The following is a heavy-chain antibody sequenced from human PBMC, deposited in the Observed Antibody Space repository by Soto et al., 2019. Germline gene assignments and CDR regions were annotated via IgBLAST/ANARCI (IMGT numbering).Heavy chain of an antibody. D-gene: IGHD6-19*01. Sequence: GSLSLSCAASGFTFSSYGMHWVRQAPGKGLEWVAVISYDGSNKYYADSVKGRFTISRDNSKNTLYLQMNSLRAEDTAVYYCAKDVVGSGWYVGYYYYYYGMDVWGQGTTVTVSS. CDR3: AKDVVGSGWYVGYYYYYYGMDV. CDR1: GFTFSSYG. V-gene: IGHV3-30*18. J-gene: IGHJ6*02. CDR2: ISYDGSNK.